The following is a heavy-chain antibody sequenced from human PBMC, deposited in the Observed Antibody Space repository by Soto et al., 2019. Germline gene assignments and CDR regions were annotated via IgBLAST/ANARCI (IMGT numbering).Heavy chain of an antibody. CDR3: AREGGYSYGSDY. D-gene: IGHD5-18*01. V-gene: IGHV1-69*13. CDR1: GGTFSSYA. J-gene: IGHJ4*02. CDR2: IIPIFGTA. Sequence: GASVKVSCKASGGTFSSYAINWVRQAPGQGLEWMGGIIPIFGTANYAQKFQGRVTITADESTSTAYMELSSLRSEDTAVYYCAREGGYSYGSDYWGQGTLVTVSS.